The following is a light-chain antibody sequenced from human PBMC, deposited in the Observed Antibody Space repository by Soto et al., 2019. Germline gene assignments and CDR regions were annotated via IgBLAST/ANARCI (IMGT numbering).Light chain of an antibody. J-gene: IGKJ4*01. CDR2: GAS. CDR1: QSVSSN. Sequence: EIVMTQSPATLSVSPGESATLSCRASQSVSSNLAWYQQKPGQAPRLLIYGASTRATGIPARFSGSGSGTEFTLAISSLQSEDFAVYYCQEYNNWHPVTFGGGTKVDIK. V-gene: IGKV3-15*01. CDR3: QEYNNWHPVT.